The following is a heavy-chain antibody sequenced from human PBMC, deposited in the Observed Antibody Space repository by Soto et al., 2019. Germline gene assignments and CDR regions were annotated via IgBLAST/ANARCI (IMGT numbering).Heavy chain of an antibody. V-gene: IGHV2-5*02. CDR3: AHSVRYFDWLLPPNWFDP. J-gene: IGHJ5*02. Sequence: QITLKESGPTLVKPTQTLTLTCTFSGFSLSTSGVGVGWIRQPPGKALEWLALIYWDDDKRYSPSLKSRLTITKDTSKNQVVLTMTNMDPVDTATYYCAHSVRYFDWLLPPNWFDPWGQGTLVTVSS. CDR1: GFSLSTSGVG. CDR2: IYWDDDK. D-gene: IGHD3-9*01.